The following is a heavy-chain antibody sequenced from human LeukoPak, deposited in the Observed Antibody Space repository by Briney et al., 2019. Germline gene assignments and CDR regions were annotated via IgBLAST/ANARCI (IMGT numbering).Heavy chain of an antibody. CDR3: AKVRVVGDYNWFFDL. CDR2: IVGSGAST. CDR1: GFTFSSYA. Sequence: GGSLRLSCAASGFTFSSYAMSWVRHAPGKGLEWVSAIVGSGASTYYADSVKGRFTISRDNSKNTLHLQMNSLRAEDTAIYHCAKVRVVGDYNWFFDLWGRGTLVTVSS. J-gene: IGHJ2*01. V-gene: IGHV3-23*01. D-gene: IGHD4-17*01.